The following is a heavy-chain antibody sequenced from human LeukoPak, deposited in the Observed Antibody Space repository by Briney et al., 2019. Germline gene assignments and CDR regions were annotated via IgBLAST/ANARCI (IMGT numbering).Heavy chain of an antibody. V-gene: IGHV3-13*01. Sequence: GGSLRLSCAASGFTFSNYDMHWVRQATGKGLEWVSGIGTAADTYYPDSVKGRFTISRDNSESTLFLQMNSLRTDDTSVYFCAKYAYNWNAPDGFDMWGQGTMVIVSS. D-gene: IGHD1-1*01. J-gene: IGHJ3*02. CDR3: AKYAYNWNAPDGFDM. CDR1: GFTFSNYD. CDR2: IGTAADT.